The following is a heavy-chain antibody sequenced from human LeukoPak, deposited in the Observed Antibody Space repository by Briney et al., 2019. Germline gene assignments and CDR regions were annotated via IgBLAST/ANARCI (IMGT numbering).Heavy chain of an antibody. CDR1: GFTFSNYA. Sequence: PGGSLRLSCAASGFTFSNYAMSWVRQAPGKGLEWVSDISGSGGSTYYADSVKGRFTISRDNSKNTLYLQMSSLRAEDTAVYYCPKGSTLVRGPSDYWGQGTLVTVSS. D-gene: IGHD3-10*01. V-gene: IGHV3-23*01. CDR3: PKGSTLVRGPSDY. J-gene: IGHJ4*02. CDR2: ISGSGGST.